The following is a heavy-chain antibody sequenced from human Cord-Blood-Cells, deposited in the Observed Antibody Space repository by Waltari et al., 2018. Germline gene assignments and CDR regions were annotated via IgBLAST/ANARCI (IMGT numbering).Heavy chain of an antibody. J-gene: IGHJ4*02. CDR2: ISYGGSNK. Sequence: QLQLVESGVGVVQPGRTLRTSCEAPGFTSGSTGMPCFRQAQGKGLEWVAVISYGGSNKYYADSVKGRFTIARDNSKNTLYLQMNSLRAEDTAVYYCAKDQDYGYFDYWGQGTLVTVSS. CDR1: GFTSGSTG. V-gene: IGHV3-30*18. CDR3: AKDQDYGYFDY. D-gene: IGHD3-10*01.